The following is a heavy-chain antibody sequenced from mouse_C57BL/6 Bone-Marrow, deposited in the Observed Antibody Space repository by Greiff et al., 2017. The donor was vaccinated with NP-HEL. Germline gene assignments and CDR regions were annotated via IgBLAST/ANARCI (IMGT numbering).Heavy chain of an antibody. V-gene: IGHV6-6*01. CDR1: GFTFSDAW. CDR3: TSSPGAY. Sequence: EVKLMESGGGLVQPGGSMKLSCAASGFTFSDAWMDWVRQSPEKGLEWVAEIRNKANNHATYYAESVKGRFTISRDDSKSSVYLQMNSLRAEDTGIYYCTSSPGAYWGQGTLVTVSA. CDR2: IRNKANNHAT. D-gene: IGHD6-2*01. J-gene: IGHJ3*01.